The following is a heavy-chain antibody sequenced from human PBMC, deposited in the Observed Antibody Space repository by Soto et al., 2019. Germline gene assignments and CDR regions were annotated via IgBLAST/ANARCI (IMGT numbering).Heavy chain of an antibody. V-gene: IGHV4-4*02. J-gene: IGHJ4*02. CDR1: GGSISNTNW. CDR2: IYHSGTT. Sequence: QVQLQESGPGLVKPSGTLSLTCVVSGGSISNTNWWSWVRQPPGKGLEWIGEIYHSGTTHYSPSLRSRVTMSVDMSRKHFSLSLTSVTAADTAVYYCPFPGTADSDYWGQGMLVTVSS. CDR3: PFPGTADSDY. D-gene: IGHD1-7*01.